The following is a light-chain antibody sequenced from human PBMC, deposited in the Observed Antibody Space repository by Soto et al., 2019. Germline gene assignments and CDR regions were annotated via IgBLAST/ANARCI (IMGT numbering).Light chain of an antibody. J-gene: IGKJ1*01. CDR2: GAS. CDR1: QSVNKND. CDR3: QQYGNTPWT. Sequence: EIVLTQSPGTLSLSPGERATLSCRASQSVNKNDLAWFHQTPGRAPRILIYGASNRASGIPDRFSGSGSGTDVTLTISRLEPEDFALYYCQQYGNTPWTFGQGTKVELK. V-gene: IGKV3-20*01.